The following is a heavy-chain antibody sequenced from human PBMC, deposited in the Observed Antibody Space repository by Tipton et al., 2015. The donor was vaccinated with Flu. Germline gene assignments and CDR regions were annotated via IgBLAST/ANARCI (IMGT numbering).Heavy chain of an antibody. CDR2: IFYSGSA. CDR3: ARVSSTYNFYAMDV. Sequence: TLSLTCTVTGASISNSDYYWAWIRQPPGKGLQWIGSIFYSGSAYYNPSLKSRVTVSVDTSKDQFSLNLSSVTAADTAVYYCARVSSTYNFYAMDVWGQGTTVTVSS. J-gene: IGHJ6*02. CDR1: GASISNSDYY. V-gene: IGHV4-39*01. D-gene: IGHD1-1*01.